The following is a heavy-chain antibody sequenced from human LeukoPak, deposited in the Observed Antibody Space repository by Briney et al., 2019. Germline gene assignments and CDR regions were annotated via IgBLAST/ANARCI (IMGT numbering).Heavy chain of an antibody. CDR2: IGGSGVST. J-gene: IGHJ4*02. D-gene: IGHD4-17*01. CDR3: AKADYGDYVRFPD. Sequence: GGSLRLSCAASGFTFSSYAMSWVRQAPGKGLEWVSGIGGSGVSTYYANSVKGRFTISRANSKNTLYLQMNSLRAEDTAVYYCAKADYGDYVRFPDWGQGTLVTVSS. CDR1: GFTFSSYA. V-gene: IGHV3-23*01.